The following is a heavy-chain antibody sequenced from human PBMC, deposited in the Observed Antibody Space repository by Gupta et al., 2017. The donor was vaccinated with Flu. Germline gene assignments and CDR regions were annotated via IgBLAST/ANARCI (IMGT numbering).Heavy chain of an antibody. V-gene: IGHV4-34*01. D-gene: IGHD3-10*01. CDR2: INHSGST. CDR1: GGSFSGYY. CDR3: ASNGARPRPLPPSSSYWYFDL. Sequence: QVQLQQWGAGLLKPSETLSLTCAVYGGSFSGYYWRWIRQPPGKGLEWIGEINHSGSTNYNPSLKSRVTISVDTSKNQFSLKLSSVTAADTAVYYCASNGARPRPLPPSSSYWYFDLWGRGTLVTVSS. J-gene: IGHJ2*01.